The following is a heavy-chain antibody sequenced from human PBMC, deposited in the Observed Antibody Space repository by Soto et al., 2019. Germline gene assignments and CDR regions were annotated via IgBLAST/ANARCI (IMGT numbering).Heavy chain of an antibody. Sequence: QVQLVESGGGVVQPGRSLRLSCAASGFTFSSNGMHWVGQAPGKGLGWVAVISYDGSNKYYADSVKGRFTISRDNSKNTLYLQMNSLRAEDTAVYYCAKDSPDYYDSSGVDYWGQGTLVTVSS. CDR3: AKDSPDYYDSSGVDY. CDR2: ISYDGSNK. CDR1: GFTFSSNG. J-gene: IGHJ4*02. D-gene: IGHD3-22*01. V-gene: IGHV3-30*18.